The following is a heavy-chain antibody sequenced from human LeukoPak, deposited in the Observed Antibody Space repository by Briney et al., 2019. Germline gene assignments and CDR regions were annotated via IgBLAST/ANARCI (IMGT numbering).Heavy chain of an antibody. V-gene: IGHV3-21*01. D-gene: IGHD6-19*01. CDR3: ARDSSSGWYSFDY. CDR1: GFTFSSYS. Sequence: GGSLRLSCAASGFTFSSYSMNWVRQAPGKGLEWVSSISSSSSYIYYADSVKGRFTISRDNAKTSLYLQMNSLRAEDTAVYYCARDSSSGWYSFDYWGQGTLVTVSS. J-gene: IGHJ4*02. CDR2: ISSSSSYI.